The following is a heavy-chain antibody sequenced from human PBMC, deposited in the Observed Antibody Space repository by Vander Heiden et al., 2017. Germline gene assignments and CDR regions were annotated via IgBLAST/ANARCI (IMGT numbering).Heavy chain of an antibody. J-gene: IGHJ5*02. Sequence: EVQLVESGGGLVKPGGSLRLSCAASGFTLRNYGMSWVRQAPGKGLEWVASIGSGSAYIFYAVSVKGRFTISRDNVKNSLYLQMNSLRAEDTAVYYCARDKEDIVAVPANWFDPWGQGTLVTVSS. CDR3: ARDKEDIVAVPANWFDP. D-gene: IGHD2-2*01. V-gene: IGHV3-21*01. CDR2: IGSGSAYI. CDR1: GFTLRNYG.